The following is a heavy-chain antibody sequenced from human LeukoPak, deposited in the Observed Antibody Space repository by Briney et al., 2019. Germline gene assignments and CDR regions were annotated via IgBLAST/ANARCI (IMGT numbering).Heavy chain of an antibody. D-gene: IGHD5-18*01. J-gene: IGHJ4*02. Sequence: PSQTLSLTCTVSGGSISSGDYYWSWIRQPPGKGLEWIGYIYYSGSTYYNPSLKSRVTISVDTSKNQFSLKLSSVTAADTAVYYCARGGYSYGSQPDNFDYWGQRTLVTVSS. CDR1: GGSISSGDYY. CDR2: IYYSGST. CDR3: ARGGYSYGSQPDNFDY. V-gene: IGHV4-30-4*08.